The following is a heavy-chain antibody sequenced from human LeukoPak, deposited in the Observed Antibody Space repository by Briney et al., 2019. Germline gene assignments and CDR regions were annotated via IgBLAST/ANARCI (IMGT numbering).Heavy chain of an antibody. D-gene: IGHD3-10*01. V-gene: IGHV3-23*01. J-gene: IGHJ4*02. Sequence: GGSLRLSCGAYGFTFSSYAMSWVRQAPGKGLEWVSAISGSGGRTYYADSVKGRDTIPRHNSKNTPYLQMNGLRAEDTAVYYCAKGWFGELLSVDYWGQGTLVTVSS. CDR1: GFTFSSYA. CDR2: ISGSGGRT. CDR3: AKGWFGELLSVDY.